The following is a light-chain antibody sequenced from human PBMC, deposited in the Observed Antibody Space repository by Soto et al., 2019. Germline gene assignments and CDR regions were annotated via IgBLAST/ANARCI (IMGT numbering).Light chain of an antibody. V-gene: IGKV3-20*01. J-gene: IGKJ2*01. Sequence: EMVVTQSPATLSVSPGERATLSCRASQDVSSNLAWYQQKPGQAPSLLIYGASTRATGTPARFSGSGSGTEFTLTISRLEPEDFAVFYCQQFGSSPYTFGQGTKLEIK. CDR2: GAS. CDR1: QDVSSN. CDR3: QQFGSSPYT.